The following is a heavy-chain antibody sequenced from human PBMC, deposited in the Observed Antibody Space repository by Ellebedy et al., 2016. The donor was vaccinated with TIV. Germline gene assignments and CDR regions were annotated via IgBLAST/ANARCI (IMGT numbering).Heavy chain of an antibody. D-gene: IGHD3-10*01. J-gene: IGHJ4*02. CDR3: AREPPFYGSGSYSDY. V-gene: IGHV3-48*02. CDR2: ISSSSSTI. CDR1: GFTFSSYW. Sequence: GESLKISCAASGFTFSSYWMSWVRQAPGKGLEWVSYISSSSSTIYYADSVKGRFTISRDNAKNSLYLQMNSLRDEDTAVYYCAREPPFYGSGSYSDYWGQGTLVTVSS.